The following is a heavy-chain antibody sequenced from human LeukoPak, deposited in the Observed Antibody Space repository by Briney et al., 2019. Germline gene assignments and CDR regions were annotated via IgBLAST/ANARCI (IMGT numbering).Heavy chain of an antibody. J-gene: IGHJ4*02. CDR3: ARPGGSGSNWHFDN. D-gene: IGHD1-26*01. V-gene: IGHV3-7*01. CDR2: INEDGSYK. CDR1: GFTFTSYW. Sequence: GGSLRLSCAVSGFTFTSYWMSWVRQAPGKGLEWVANINEDGSYKYHADSVKGRLTISRDNAKNSLYLQMNSLRAEDTAVYYCARPGGSGSNWHFDNWGQGTLVTVSS.